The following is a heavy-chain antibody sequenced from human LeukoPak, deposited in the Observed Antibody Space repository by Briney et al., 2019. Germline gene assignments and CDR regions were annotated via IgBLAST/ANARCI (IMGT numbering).Heavy chain of an antibody. CDR1: GGSISNHF. V-gene: IGHV4-59*11. D-gene: IGHD4-23*01. CDR3: AREPSSGNDAFDI. J-gene: IGHJ3*02. CDR2: VYYTGST. Sequence: SETLSLTCSVSGGSISNHFWSWLRQPPGTGLEWIGYVYYTGSTNYNPSLKSRVTISLDTSKSQFSLKLNSVTAADPAVYYCAREPSSGNDAFDIWGQGTMVTVSS.